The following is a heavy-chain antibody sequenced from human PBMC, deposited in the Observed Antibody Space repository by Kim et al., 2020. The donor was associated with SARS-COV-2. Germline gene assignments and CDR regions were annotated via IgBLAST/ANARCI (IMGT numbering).Heavy chain of an antibody. CDR2: IIPILGIA. J-gene: IGHJ6*03. CDR1: GGTFSSYA. V-gene: IGHV1-69*04. Sequence: SVKVSCKASGGTFSSYAISWVRQAPGQGLEWMGRIIPILGIANYAQKFQGRVTITADKSTSTAYMELSSLRSEDTAVYYCARQAVGYCSSTSCQNLAGYYYYYMDVWGKGTTVTVSS. CDR3: ARQAVGYCSSTSCQNLAGYYYYYMDV. D-gene: IGHD2-2*01.